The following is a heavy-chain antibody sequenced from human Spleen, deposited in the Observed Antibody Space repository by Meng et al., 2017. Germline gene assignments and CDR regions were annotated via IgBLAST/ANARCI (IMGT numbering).Heavy chain of an antibody. V-gene: IGHV4-39*01. D-gene: IGHD1/OR15-1a*01. J-gene: IGHJ5*02. CDR1: GDSISTSDSY. CDR2: IGHSGFT. CDR3: VRSRAWVRTGFDP. Sequence: QVQLQDSGPGLVKPSETLSLTCSVSGDSISTSDSYWGWIRQSPGKGLEWIGSIGHSGFTYYTPSLESRVTVSVDTSRSQFSLELTSVTAADTAVYYCVRSRAWVRTGFDPWGQGTLVTVSS.